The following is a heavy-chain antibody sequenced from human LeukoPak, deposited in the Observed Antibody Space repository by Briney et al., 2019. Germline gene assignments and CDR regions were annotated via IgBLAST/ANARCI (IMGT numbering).Heavy chain of an antibody. Sequence: PSETLSLTCTVSGGSISSYYWSWIRQPPGKGLEWIGYIYYSGSTNYNPSLKSRVTKSVDTSKNQFSLKLSSVTAADTAVYYCAREGVRYCSSTSCYFAFDIWGQGTMVTVSS. CDR2: IYYSGST. J-gene: IGHJ3*02. V-gene: IGHV4-59*01. D-gene: IGHD2-2*01. CDR3: AREGVRYCSSTSCYFAFDI. CDR1: GGSISSYY.